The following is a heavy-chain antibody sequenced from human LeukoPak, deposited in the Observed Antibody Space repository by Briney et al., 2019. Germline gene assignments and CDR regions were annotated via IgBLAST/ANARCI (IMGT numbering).Heavy chain of an antibody. Sequence: ASVKVSCKASGYTFTSYYMHWVRQAPGQGLEWMGIINPSGGSTSYAQKFQGRVTMTRDMSTSTVYMELSSLRSEDTAVYYCARGKGYDSSGYPDAFDIWGQGTMVTVSS. CDR2: INPSGGST. D-gene: IGHD3-22*01. CDR3: ARGKGYDSSGYPDAFDI. CDR1: GYTFTSYY. V-gene: IGHV1-46*01. J-gene: IGHJ3*02.